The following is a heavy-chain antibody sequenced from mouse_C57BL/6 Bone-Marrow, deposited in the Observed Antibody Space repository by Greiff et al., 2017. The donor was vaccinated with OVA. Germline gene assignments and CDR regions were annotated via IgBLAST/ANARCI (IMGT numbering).Heavy chain of an antibody. V-gene: IGHV2-5*01. D-gene: IGHD2-4*01. J-gene: IGHJ4*01. CDR2: IWRGGST. CDR3: AKRRRVYYDYIYYAMDY. Sequence: VKLMESGPGLVQPSQSLSITCTVSGFSLTSYGVHWVRQSPGKGLEWLGVIWRGGSTDYNAAFMSRLSITKDNSKSQVFFKMNSLQADDTAIYYCAKRRRVYYDYIYYAMDYWGQGTSVTVSS. CDR1: GFSLTSYG.